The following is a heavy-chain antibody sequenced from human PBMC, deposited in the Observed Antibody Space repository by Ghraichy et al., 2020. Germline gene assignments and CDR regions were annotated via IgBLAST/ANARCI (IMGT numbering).Heavy chain of an antibody. D-gene: IGHD1-14*01. CDR1: GFTFSSFW. Sequence: GGSLRLSCAASGFTFSSFWMTWVRQAPGKGLEWVANIKQDGTEKYYVDSVKGRFTISRDNAKNSLYLQMNSLRADDTAVYYCVRRGGTYNLDYWGQGTLVAVSS. CDR2: IKQDGTEK. V-gene: IGHV3-7*03. J-gene: IGHJ4*02. CDR3: VRRGGTYNLDY.